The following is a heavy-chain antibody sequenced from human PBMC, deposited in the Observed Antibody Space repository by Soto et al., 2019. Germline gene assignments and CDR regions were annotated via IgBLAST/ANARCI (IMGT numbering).Heavy chain of an antibody. CDR3: ASTSYVIVTVRLDAFDV. CDR2: AAHSGNT. CDR1: GGSISNGGYS. D-gene: IGHD3-9*01. V-gene: IGHV4-30-2*01. J-gene: IGHJ3*01. Sequence: QLQLQESGSRLVKPSQTLPLTCAVSGGSISNGGYSWSWLLQPPGMGLEWLGFAAHSGNTYYHQSLRSRAIISIYKSSTHLSLGLKSVSASETAIYYCASTSYVIVTVRLDAFDVWGQGTMVTVSS.